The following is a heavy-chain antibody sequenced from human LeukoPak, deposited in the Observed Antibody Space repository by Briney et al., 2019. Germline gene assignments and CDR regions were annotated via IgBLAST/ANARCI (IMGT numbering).Heavy chain of an antibody. CDR3: ARTSSVDTALVGVHWFDP. D-gene: IGHD5-18*01. V-gene: IGHV4-38-2*01. Sequence: SETLSLTCAVSGDSISSGHYWAWIRQPPGKGLEWIGSIFHSGSTYRNPSLRSRVTISLNTSKNQFSLILSSMAAADTAVYYCARTSSVDTALVGVHWFDPWGQGTLVTVSS. J-gene: IGHJ5*02. CDR1: GDSISSGHY. CDR2: IFHSGST.